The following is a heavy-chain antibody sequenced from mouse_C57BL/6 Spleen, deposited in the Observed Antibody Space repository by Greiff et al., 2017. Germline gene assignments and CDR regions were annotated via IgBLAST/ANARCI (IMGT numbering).Heavy chain of an antibody. J-gene: IGHJ1*03. D-gene: IGHD2-3*01. CDR1: GYTFTGYW. Sequence: VQLQQSGAELMKPGASVKLSCKATGYTFTGYWIEWVKQRPGHGLEWIGEILPGSGSTNYNAKFKGKATFTADTSSNTAYMQLSSLTTEDSAIYYCARWLLRLGYFDVWGTGTTVTVSS. CDR2: ILPGSGST. V-gene: IGHV1-9*01. CDR3: ARWLLRLGYFDV.